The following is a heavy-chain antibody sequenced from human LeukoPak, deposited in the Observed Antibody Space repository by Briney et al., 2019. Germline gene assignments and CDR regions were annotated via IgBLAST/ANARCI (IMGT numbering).Heavy chain of an antibody. J-gene: IGHJ4*02. CDR1: GYTFTSYD. D-gene: IGHD2-2*01. CDR3: ARSGHCSGTSCYGEGIDF. V-gene: IGHV1-18*01. Sequence: ASVKVFCKASGYTFTSYDINWVRQATGQGLEWMGWVSGYNGNTADAQIFQGRVTMTTDTSTSTAYMELRSLRSDDTAVYYCARSGHCSGTSCYGEGIDFWGQGTLVTVSS. CDR2: VSGYNGNT.